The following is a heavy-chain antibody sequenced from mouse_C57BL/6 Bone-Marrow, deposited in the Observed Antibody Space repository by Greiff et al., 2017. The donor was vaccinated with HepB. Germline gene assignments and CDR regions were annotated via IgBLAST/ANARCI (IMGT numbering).Heavy chain of an antibody. D-gene: IGHD1-1*01. CDR1: GFNIKDDY. V-gene: IGHV14-4*01. Sequence: QLQQSGAELVRPGASVKLSCTASGFNIKDDYMHWVKQRPEQGLEWIGWIDPENGDTEYASKFQGKATITADTSSNTAYLQLSSLTSEDTAVYYCTSITTVVDFDYWGQGTTLTVSS. J-gene: IGHJ2*01. CDR3: TSITTVVDFDY. CDR2: IDPENGDT.